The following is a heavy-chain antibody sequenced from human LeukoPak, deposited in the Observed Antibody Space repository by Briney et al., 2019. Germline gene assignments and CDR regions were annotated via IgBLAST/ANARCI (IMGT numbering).Heavy chain of an antibody. D-gene: IGHD2-2*01. V-gene: IGHV4-59*01. CDR1: GGSISSYY. Sequence: SETLSLTCTVSGGSISSYYWSWLRQPPGKGLEWIGYIYYSGSTNYNPSLKSRVTISVDTSKNQFSLKLSSVTAVDTAVYYCARGGGYCSSTSCYGWFDPWGQGTLVTVSS. CDR2: IYYSGST. CDR3: ARGGGYCSSTSCYGWFDP. J-gene: IGHJ5*02.